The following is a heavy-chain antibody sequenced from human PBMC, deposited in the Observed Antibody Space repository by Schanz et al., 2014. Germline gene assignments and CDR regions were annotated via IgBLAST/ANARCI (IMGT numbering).Heavy chain of an antibody. J-gene: IGHJ4*02. D-gene: IGHD6-13*01. V-gene: IGHV1-69*02. CDR3: ASSGAGYSSSWDFDY. CDR2: MNPDSGNT. Sequence: QVQLVQSGAEVKKPGSSVKVSCKASGGTFSTYTISWVRQAPGQGLEWMGWMNPDSGNTGYAQKFQGRVTITADKSTFTAYMDVSSLRSEDTAVYYCASSGAGYSSSWDFDYWGQGTLVTVSS. CDR1: GGTFSTYT.